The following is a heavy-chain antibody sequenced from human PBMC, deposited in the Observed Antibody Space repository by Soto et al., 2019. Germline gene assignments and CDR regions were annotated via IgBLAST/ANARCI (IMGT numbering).Heavy chain of an antibody. Sequence: SETLYLTCTVPGGSISSSSYYWGWIRQPPGKGLEWIGSIYYRGSTYYNPSLKSRVTISVDTSKNQFSLKLSSVTAADTAVYYCARQGSSGWFDPWGQGIPVT. J-gene: IGHJ5*02. CDR1: GGSISSSSYY. V-gene: IGHV4-39*01. D-gene: IGHD3-10*01. CDR2: IYYRGST. CDR3: ARQGSSGWFDP.